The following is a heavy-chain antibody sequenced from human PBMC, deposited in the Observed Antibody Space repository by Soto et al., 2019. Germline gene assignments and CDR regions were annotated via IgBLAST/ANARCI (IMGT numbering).Heavy chain of an antibody. Sequence: PGESLKISCKGSGYSFTSYWIGWVRQVPGKGLEWMGIIYPGDSDTRYSPSFQGQVTISADKSISTAYLQWSSLKASDTAMYYCARQEQWLGNYFFYSMDVWGQGTTVTVSS. V-gene: IGHV5-51*01. CDR2: IYPGDSDT. CDR3: ARQEQWLGNYFFYSMDV. CDR1: GYSFTSYW. J-gene: IGHJ6*02. D-gene: IGHD6-19*01.